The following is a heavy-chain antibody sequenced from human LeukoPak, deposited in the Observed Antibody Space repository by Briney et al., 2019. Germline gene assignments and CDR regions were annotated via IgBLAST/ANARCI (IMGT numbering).Heavy chain of an antibody. V-gene: IGHV3-30*18. CDR1: GFTFTRSG. CDR2: ISYDSTDK. D-gene: IGHD4-17*01. Sequence: PGRSLRLSCGASGFTFTRSGMHWGRQAPGKGLEWVAVISYDSTDKYYADSVKGRFTISRDNSKNTLYLQMNSLRAEDTAVYYCAKVRPVTTSRGSWFVPWGQGTLVTVSS. J-gene: IGHJ5*02. CDR3: AKVRPVTTSRGSWFVP.